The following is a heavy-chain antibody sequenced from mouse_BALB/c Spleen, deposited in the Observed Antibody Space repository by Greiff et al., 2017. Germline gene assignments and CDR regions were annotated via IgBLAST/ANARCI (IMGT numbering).Heavy chain of an antibody. CDR3: ARLRSSYVRYAMDY. Sequence: QVQLQQSGAELARPGASVKLSCKASGYTFTDYYINWVKQRTGQGLEWIGEIYPGSGNTYYNEKFKGKATLTADKSSSTAYMQLSSLTSEDSAVYFCARLRSSYVRYAMDYWGQGTSVTVSS. V-gene: IGHV1-77*01. J-gene: IGHJ4*01. CDR2: IYPGSGNT. CDR1: GYTFTDYY. D-gene: IGHD1-1*01.